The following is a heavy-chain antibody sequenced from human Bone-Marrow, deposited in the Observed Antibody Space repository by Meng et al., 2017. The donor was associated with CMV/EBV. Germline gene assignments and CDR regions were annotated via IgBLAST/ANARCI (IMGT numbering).Heavy chain of an antibody. CDR1: GYTFTSYG. J-gene: IGHJ4*02. CDR2: ISAYNGNT. V-gene: IGHV1-18*01. Sequence: ASVKVSCKASGYTFTSYGISWVRQAPGQGLEWMGWISAYNGNTNYAQKLQGRVTMTTDTSTSTAYMELRSLRSDDTAVYYCARDFYGSGSYWPHFDYWGQGTLVTVS. D-gene: IGHD3-10*01. CDR3: ARDFYGSGSYWPHFDY.